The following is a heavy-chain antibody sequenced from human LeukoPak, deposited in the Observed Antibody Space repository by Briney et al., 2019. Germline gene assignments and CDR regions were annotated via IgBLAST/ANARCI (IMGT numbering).Heavy chain of an antibody. D-gene: IGHD3-22*01. V-gene: IGHV1-18*01. CDR2: ISAYNGNT. J-gene: IGHJ4*02. Sequence: ASVKVSCKASGYTSTSYGISWVRQAPGQGLEWMGWISAYNGNTNYAQKLQGRVTMTTDTSTSTAYMELRSLRSDDTAVYYCARGIGDYYDSSGYYFHFDYWGQGTLVTVSS. CDR1: GYTSTSYG. CDR3: ARGIGDYYDSSGYYFHFDY.